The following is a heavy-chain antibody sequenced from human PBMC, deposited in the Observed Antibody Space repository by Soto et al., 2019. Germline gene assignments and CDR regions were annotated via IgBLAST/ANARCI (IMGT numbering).Heavy chain of an antibody. CDR2: ISESGLTT. V-gene: IGHV3-23*01. D-gene: IGHD5-12*01. CDR1: GFTFSSYA. Sequence: GGSLRLSCAASGFTFSSYAMSWVRQATGKGLEWVSAISESGLTTYFADSVKGRFTISRDNSKNTLYLQMTKLRAEDTAVYYCAKDRSRRGGYDLYHFDSWGQGTLVTVSS. CDR3: AKDRSRRGGYDLYHFDS. J-gene: IGHJ4*02.